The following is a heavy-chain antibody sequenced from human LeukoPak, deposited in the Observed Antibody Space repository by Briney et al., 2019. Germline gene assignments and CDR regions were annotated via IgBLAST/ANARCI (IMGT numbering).Heavy chain of an antibody. CDR1: SFTFRSYP. CDR2: ISTDGSDK. V-gene: IGHV3-30-3*01. D-gene: IGHD2-15*01. CDR3: VRDSAVAAADYYFDY. Sequence: QPGRSLELSSAASSFTFRSYPMHWVRQAPGRGLEGVAVISTDGSDKHYRDSVKGRFTISRDNSKNTLYLQMNSLRAEDTAVYYCVRDSAVAAADYYFDYWGQGTLVTVSP. J-gene: IGHJ4*02.